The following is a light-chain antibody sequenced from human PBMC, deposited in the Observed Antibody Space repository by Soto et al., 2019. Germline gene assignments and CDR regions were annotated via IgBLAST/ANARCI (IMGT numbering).Light chain of an antibody. J-gene: IGLJ3*02. CDR2: DVA. CDR3: SSYTSSGTLDML. V-gene: IGLV2-14*03. CDR1: SSDVGGYNH. Sequence: QSALTQPASVSGSPGQSITISCTGTSSDVGGYNHVSWYQQHPGKAPKLMIYDVANRPSGISNRFSGSKSGNTASLTISGLQAEDEADYYCSSYTSSGTLDMLFGGGTKLTVL.